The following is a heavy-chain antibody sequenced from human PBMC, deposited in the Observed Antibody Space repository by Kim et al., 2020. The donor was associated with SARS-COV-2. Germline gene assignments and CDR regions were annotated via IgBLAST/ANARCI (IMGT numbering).Heavy chain of an antibody. CDR3: AKGRSQLAPFDY. Sequence: GGSLRLSCAASGFTFDDYAMHWVRQAPGKGLEWVSGISWNSGSIGYADSVKGRFTISRDNAKNSLYLQMNSLRAEDTALYYCAKGRSQLAPFDYWGQGTLVTVSS. V-gene: IGHV3-9*01. D-gene: IGHD6-13*01. CDR2: ISWNSGSI. CDR1: GFTFDDYA. J-gene: IGHJ4*02.